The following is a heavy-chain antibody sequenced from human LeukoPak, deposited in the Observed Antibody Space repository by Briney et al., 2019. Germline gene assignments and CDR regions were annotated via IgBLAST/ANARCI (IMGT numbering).Heavy chain of an antibody. CDR3: ERNRWFGELHYYYYYYGMDV. Sequence: AAVKVSCKASGYTFTSYYMHGVRQASGQGGDWMGIINSSGGSTSYAQKYKTRDTMTRDTSTITVYMELSSLRSEDTTVYYCERNRWFGELHYYYYYYGMDVWGQGTTVTVSS. CDR1: GYTFTSYY. V-gene: IGHV1-46*01. CDR2: INSSGGST. J-gene: IGHJ6*02. D-gene: IGHD3-10*01.